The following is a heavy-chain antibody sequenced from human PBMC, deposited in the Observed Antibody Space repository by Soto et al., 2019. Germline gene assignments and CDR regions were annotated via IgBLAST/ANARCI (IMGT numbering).Heavy chain of an antibody. D-gene: IGHD2-15*01. V-gene: IGHV3-33*01. J-gene: IGHJ6*03. Sequence: QVQLMESGGGVVQPGRSLRLSCAASGFTFSSYGMHWVRQAPGKGLEWVAVIWYDGSNKYYADSVKGRFTISRDNSKNTLYLQMNSLRAEDTAVYYCARTRVVGARNYYYYYYMDVWGKGTTVTVSS. CDR3: ARTRVVGARNYYYYYYMDV. CDR2: IWYDGSNK. CDR1: GFTFSSYG.